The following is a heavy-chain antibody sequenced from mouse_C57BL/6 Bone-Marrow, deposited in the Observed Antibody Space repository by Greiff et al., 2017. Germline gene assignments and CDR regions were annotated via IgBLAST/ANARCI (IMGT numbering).Heavy chain of an antibody. J-gene: IGHJ4*01. CDR1: GYTFTSYG. CDR2: IYPRSGNT. D-gene: IGHD1-1*02. CDR3: DGGDYAMDY. V-gene: IGHV1-81*01. Sequence: QVQLQQSGAELARPGASVKLSCKASGYTFTSYGISWVKQRTGQGLEWIGEIYPRSGNTYYNEKFKGKATLTADKSSSTAYMELRSLTSEDSAVYFCDGGDYAMDYWGQGTSVTVSS.